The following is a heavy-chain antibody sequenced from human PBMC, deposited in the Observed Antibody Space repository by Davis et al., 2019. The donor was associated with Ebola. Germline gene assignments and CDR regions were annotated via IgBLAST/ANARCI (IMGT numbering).Heavy chain of an antibody. CDR1: GGSISSYY. D-gene: IGHD1-26*01. CDR2: IYYSGST. CDR3: ARHSGSYLTYYFDY. J-gene: IGHJ4*02. V-gene: IGHV4-59*01. Sequence: SETLSLTCTVSGGSISSYYWSWIRQPPRKGLEWIGYIYYSGSTNYNPSLKSRVTISVDTTKNQFSLKLSPVTAADTAVYYCARHSGSYLTYYFDYWGQGTLVTVSS.